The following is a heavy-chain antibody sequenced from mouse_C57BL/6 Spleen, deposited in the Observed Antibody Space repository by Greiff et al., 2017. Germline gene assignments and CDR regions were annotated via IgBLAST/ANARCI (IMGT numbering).Heavy chain of an antibody. J-gene: IGHJ1*03. CDR2: INYDGSST. Sequence: EVKLVESEGGLVQPGSSMKLSCTASGFTFSDYYMAWVRQVPEKGLEWVANINYDGSSTYYLDSLKSRFIISRDNAKNILYLQMSSLKSEDTATYYCARVYYGSRGYFDVWGTGTTVTVSS. V-gene: IGHV5-16*01. CDR1: GFTFSDYY. D-gene: IGHD1-1*01. CDR3: ARVYYGSRGYFDV.